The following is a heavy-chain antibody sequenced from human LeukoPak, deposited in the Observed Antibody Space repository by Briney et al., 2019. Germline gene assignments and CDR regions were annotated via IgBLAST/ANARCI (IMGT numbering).Heavy chain of an antibody. Sequence: PGGSLTLSCEASGFTFRIYWMSWVRQSPGKGREGVANIKHDGSEKYYVDSVKGRFTISRENAKNSLYLQMNSLRAEDTAVYYCARDYFYPMDVWGQGTTVTVSS. V-gene: IGHV3-7*04. CDR1: GFTFRIYW. CDR3: ARDYFYPMDV. CDR2: IKHDGSEK. J-gene: IGHJ6*02.